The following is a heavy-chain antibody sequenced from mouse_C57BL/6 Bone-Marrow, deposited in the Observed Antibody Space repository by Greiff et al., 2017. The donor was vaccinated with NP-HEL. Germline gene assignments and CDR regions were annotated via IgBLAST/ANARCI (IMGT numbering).Heavy chain of an antibody. CDR3: ARHRYYYGSSYGNFDV. J-gene: IGHJ1*03. V-gene: IGHV5-15*01. CDR1: GFTFSDYG. CDR2: ISNLAYSI. Sequence: EVQLVESGGGLVQPGGSLKLSCAASGFTFSDYGMAWVRQAPRKGPEWVAFISNLAYSIYYADTVTGRFTISRENAKNPLYLEMSSLRSEDTAMYYCARHRYYYGSSYGNFDVWGTGTTVTVSS. D-gene: IGHD1-1*01.